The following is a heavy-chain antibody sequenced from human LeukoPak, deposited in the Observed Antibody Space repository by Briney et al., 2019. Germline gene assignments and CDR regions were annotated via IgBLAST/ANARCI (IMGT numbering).Heavy chain of an antibody. D-gene: IGHD5-18*01. CDR1: GFTFSTYS. V-gene: IGHV3-21*01. Sequence: PGGSLRLSCTASGFTFSTYSLNWVRQAPGKGLEWVSFISSTSSHIYYADSVKGRLTISRDNAKNSPYLQMSSLRADDTAVYYCARGERGSSYGALDHWGQGALVTVSS. J-gene: IGHJ4*02. CDR2: ISSTSSHI. CDR3: ARGERGSSYGALDH.